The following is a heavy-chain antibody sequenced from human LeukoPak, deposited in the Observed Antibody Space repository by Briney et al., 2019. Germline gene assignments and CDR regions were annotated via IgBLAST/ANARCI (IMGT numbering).Heavy chain of an antibody. D-gene: IGHD1-14*01. CDR2: IYYSGST. V-gene: IGHV4-59*01. J-gene: IGHJ4*02. CDR1: DGSINSYY. Sequence: PSETLSLTCTVSDGSINSYYWSWIRQPPGKGLEWIGHIYYSGSTNYNPSLKSRVTISVDMSKNQFSLKLSSVTAADTAVYYCARSSSPGGILFDYWGQGTLVTVSS. CDR3: ARSSSPGGILFDY.